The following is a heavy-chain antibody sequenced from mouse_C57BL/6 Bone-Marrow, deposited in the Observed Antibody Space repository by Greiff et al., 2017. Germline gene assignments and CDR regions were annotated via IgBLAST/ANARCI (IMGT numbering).Heavy chain of an antibody. CDR3: AREDSGWYYDY. V-gene: IGHV1-82*01. J-gene: IGHJ4*01. Sequence: VQLKESGPELVKPGASVKISCKASGYAFSSSWMNWVKQRPGKGLEWIGRIYPGDGDTNYNGKFKGKATLTADKSSSTAYMQLSSLTSEDSAVYFCAREDSGWYYDYWGQGTSVTVSS. D-gene: IGHD2-4*01. CDR2: IYPGDGDT. CDR1: GYAFSSSW.